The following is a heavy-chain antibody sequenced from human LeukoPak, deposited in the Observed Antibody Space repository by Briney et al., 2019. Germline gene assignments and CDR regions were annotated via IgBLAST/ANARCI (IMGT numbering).Heavy chain of an antibody. CDR2: IYYSGST. Sequence: SETLSLTCTVSGGSISSYYWSWIRQPAGKGLEWIGYIYYSGSTNYNPSLKSRVTISADTSKNQFSLKLSSVTAADTAVYYCARRGGYERGFDYWGQGTLVTVSS. V-gene: IGHV4-59*01. J-gene: IGHJ4*02. D-gene: IGHD5-12*01. CDR1: GGSISSYY. CDR3: ARRGGYERGFDY.